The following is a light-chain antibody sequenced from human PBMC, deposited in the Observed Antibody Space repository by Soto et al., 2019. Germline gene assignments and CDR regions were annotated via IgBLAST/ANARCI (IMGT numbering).Light chain of an antibody. CDR3: ATWDSNLSAV. V-gene: IGLV1-51*01. Sequence: QSVLTQPPSVSAAPGQKVTISCSGSSSDIANSYVSWYQHLPGTAPKLLIYDNNNRPSGVPHRFSGSKSGTSATLAITGLQTGDEAYYYCATWDSNLSAVFGGGTQLTVL. CDR2: DNN. CDR1: SSDIANSY. J-gene: IGLJ3*02.